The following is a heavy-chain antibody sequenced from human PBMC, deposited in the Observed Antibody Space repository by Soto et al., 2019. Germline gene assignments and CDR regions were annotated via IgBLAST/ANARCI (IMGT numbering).Heavy chain of an antibody. J-gene: IGHJ6*02. V-gene: IGHV3-21*01. CDR2: ISSSSSYI. Sequence: GGSLRLSCAASGLTFSSYSMNWVRQAPGKGLEWVPSISSSSSYIYYADSVKGRFTISRDNAKNSLYLQMNSLRAEDTAVYYCARGLNWNYVEYYYYGMDVWGQGTTVTVSS. CDR1: GLTFSSYS. D-gene: IGHD1-7*01. CDR3: ARGLNWNYVEYYYYGMDV.